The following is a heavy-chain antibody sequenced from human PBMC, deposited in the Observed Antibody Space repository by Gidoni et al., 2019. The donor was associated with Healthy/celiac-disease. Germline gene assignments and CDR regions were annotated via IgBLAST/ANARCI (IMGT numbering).Heavy chain of an antibody. Sequence: QVQLVESGGGVVQPGRSLRLSCAASGFTFSSYGMHWVRQAPGKGLEWVAVIWYDGSNKYYADSVKGRFTISRDNSKNTLYLQMNSLRAEDTAVYYCARDTSRSSPRVYYYYGMDVWGQGTTVTVSS. J-gene: IGHJ6*02. V-gene: IGHV3-33*01. CDR2: IWYDGSNK. CDR3: ARDTSRSSPRVYYYYGMDV. CDR1: GFTFSSYG.